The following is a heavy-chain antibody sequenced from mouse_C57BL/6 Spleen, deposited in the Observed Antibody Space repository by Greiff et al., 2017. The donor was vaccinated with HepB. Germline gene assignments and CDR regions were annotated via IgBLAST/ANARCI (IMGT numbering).Heavy chain of an antibody. D-gene: IGHD1-1*01. CDR2: ISGGGGNT. V-gene: IGHV5-9*01. CDR1: GFTFSSYT. CDR3: ARHHYYGSSLDY. Sequence: EVKLQESGGGLVKPGGSLKLSCAASGFTFSSYTMSWVRQTPEKRLEWVATISGGGGNTYYPDSVKGRFTISRDNAKNTLYLQMSSLRSEDTALYYCARHHYYGSSLDYWGQGTTLTVSS. J-gene: IGHJ2*01.